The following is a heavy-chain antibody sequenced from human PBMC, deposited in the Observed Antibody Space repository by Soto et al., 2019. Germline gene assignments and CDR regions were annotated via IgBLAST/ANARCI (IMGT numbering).Heavy chain of an antibody. D-gene: IGHD3-10*01. Sequence: GGSLRLSCAASGFTVNSYAMSWVRQAPGKGLEWVSAIVGSGGRTHYADFVKGRFTISRDNSKNMLYLQMNSLRVEDTAVYYCAKGPWVDYGSGNYGMDVWGQGTTVTVSS. J-gene: IGHJ6*02. CDR1: GFTVNSYA. CDR3: AKGPWVDYGSGNYGMDV. CDR2: IVGSGGRT. V-gene: IGHV3-23*01.